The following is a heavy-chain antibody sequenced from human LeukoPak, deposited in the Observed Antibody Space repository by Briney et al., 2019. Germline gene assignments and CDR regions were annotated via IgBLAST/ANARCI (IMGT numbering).Heavy chain of an antibody. J-gene: IGHJ3*02. D-gene: IGHD1-7*01. Sequence: PSETLSLTCSVSGGSVDYYYWSWIRQPPEKGLEWIGYICTSGGTNYNPSLKSRVTISVDTSRNQFSLKLSSVTAADTAVYYCARLEGITATTMGAFDIWGQGTMATVSS. CDR2: ICTSGGT. CDR1: GGSVDYYY. V-gene: IGHV4-4*09. CDR3: ARLEGITATTMGAFDI.